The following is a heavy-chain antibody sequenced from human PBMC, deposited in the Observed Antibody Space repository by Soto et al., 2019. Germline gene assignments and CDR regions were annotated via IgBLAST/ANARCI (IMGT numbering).Heavy chain of an antibody. D-gene: IGHD6-19*01. J-gene: IGHJ1*01. CDR3: ATGYSSGWYEYFQH. Sequence: EVQLLESGGGLVQPGGSLRLSCAASGFTFTSYAMNWVRQAPGKGLEWVSAISGSGGSTYYADSVEGRFTISRDNSKNTLYLQMNSLRAEDTALYYCATGYSSGWYEYFQHWGQGTLVTVSS. CDR2: ISGSGGST. CDR1: GFTFTSYA. V-gene: IGHV3-23*01.